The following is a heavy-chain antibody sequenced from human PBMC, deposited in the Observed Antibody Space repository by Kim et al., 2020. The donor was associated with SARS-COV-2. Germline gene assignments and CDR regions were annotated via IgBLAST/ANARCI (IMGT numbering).Heavy chain of an antibody. CDR3: AREKYSYGLNWFDP. V-gene: IGHV7-4-1*02. D-gene: IGHD5-18*01. J-gene: IGHJ5*02. CDR1: GYTFTSYA. Sequence: ASVKVSCKASGYTFTSYAMNWVRQAPGQGLGWMGWINTNTGNPTYAQGFTGRFVFSLDTSVSTAYLQISSLKAEDTAVYYCAREKYSYGLNWFDPWGQGTLVTVSS. CDR2: INTNTGNP.